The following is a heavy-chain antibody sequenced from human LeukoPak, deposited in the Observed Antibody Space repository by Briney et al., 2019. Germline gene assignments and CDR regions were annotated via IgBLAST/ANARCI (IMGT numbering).Heavy chain of an antibody. CDR2: INPNSGGT. CDR1: GYTFTGYY. V-gene: IGHV1-2*02. CDR3: ARVARSDYVWGSYRSWLLDY. J-gene: IGHJ4*02. Sequence: GASVKVSYKASGYTFTGYYMHWARQAPGQGLEWMGWINPNSGGTNYAQKFQGRVTMTRDTSISTAYMELSRLRSDDTAVYYCARVARSDYVWGSYRSWLLDYWGQGTLVTVSS. D-gene: IGHD3-16*02.